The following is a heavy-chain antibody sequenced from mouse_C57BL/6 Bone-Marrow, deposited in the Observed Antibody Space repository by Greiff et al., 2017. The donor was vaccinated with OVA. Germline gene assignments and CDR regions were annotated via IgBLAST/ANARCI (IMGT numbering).Heavy chain of an antibody. CDR1: EYEFPSYD. D-gene: IGHD2-4*01. V-gene: IGHV5-2*01. J-gene: IGHJ2*01. CDR3: ARRSSMITTGDDY. CDR2: INSDGGCT. Sequence: EVQGVESGGGLVQPGESLKLSCESNEYEFPSYDMSWVRQTPEKRLELVAAINSDGGCTYYPDTMEGRFTISRDNTKKTLYLQMSSLRSEDTALYYCARRSSMITTGDDYWGQGTTLTVSS.